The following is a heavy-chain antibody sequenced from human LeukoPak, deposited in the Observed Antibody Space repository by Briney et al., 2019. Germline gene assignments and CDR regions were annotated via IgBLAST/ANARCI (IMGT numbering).Heavy chain of an antibody. J-gene: IGHJ4*02. Sequence: PGGSLRLSCAASGLTFSSYSMRWVRQAPGKGLEWVADISYDGSNKYYADSVKGRFTNPRDNSKNALYLQMNSLRGDDTVVYYCARDLVVVAPALHYWGQGTLVSV. D-gene: IGHD2-2*01. CDR3: ARDLVVVAPALHY. CDR1: GLTFSSYS. V-gene: IGHV3-30*04. CDR2: ISYDGSNK.